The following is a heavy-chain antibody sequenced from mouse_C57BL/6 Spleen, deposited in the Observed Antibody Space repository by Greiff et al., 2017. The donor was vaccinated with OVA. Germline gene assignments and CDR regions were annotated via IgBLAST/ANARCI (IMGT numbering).Heavy chain of an antibody. D-gene: IGHD2-3*01. Sequence: QVHVKQSGPELVKPGASVKISCKASGYAFSSSWMNWVKQRPGKGLEWIGRIYPGDGDTNYNGKFKGKATLTADKSSSTAYMQLSSLTSEDSAVYFCARDYDGYLFAYWGQGTLVTVSA. CDR2: IYPGDGDT. V-gene: IGHV1-82*01. CDR1: GYAFSSSW. CDR3: ARDYDGYLFAY. J-gene: IGHJ3*01.